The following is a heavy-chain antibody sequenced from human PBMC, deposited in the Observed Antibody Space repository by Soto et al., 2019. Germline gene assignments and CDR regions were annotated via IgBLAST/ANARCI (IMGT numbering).Heavy chain of an antibody. CDR3: ATSYGSGYRAFDF. CDR2: FNPILTMS. D-gene: IGHD3-10*01. CDR1: GDTFNFYT. V-gene: IGHV1-69*02. J-gene: IGHJ4*02. Sequence: QVQLVQSGADVKKPGSSVKVSCKASGDTFNFYTINWVRQAPGLGLEWMGRFNPILTMSNYAQKFEGGVRITADKSTSTAYMELSRLRAEDTAMYYCATSYGSGYRAFDFWGQGALVTVSS.